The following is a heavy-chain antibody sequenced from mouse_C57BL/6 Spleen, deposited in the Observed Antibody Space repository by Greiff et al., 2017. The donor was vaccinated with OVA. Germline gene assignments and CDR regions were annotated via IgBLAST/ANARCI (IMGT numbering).Heavy chain of an antibody. V-gene: IGHV5-16*01. J-gene: IGHJ3*01. CDR2: INYDGSST. CDR3: ARGSSFFAY. CDR1: GFTFSDYY. D-gene: IGHD1-1*01. Sequence: DVQLQESEGGLVQPGSSMKLSCTASGFTFSDYYMAWVRQVPEKGLEWVANINYDGSSTYYLDSLKSRFIISRDNAKNILYLQMSSLKSEDTATYYCARGSSFFAYWGQGTLVTVSA.